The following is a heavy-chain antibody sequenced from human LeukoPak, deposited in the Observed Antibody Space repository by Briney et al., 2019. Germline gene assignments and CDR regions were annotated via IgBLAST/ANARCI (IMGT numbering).Heavy chain of an antibody. Sequence: TGGSLRLSCAASGFSVSSTFMTWVRQAPGEGLEWVANIKQDGVEKSYVDSVKGRFTISRDNANNSIFLQMNSLRVEDTAIYYCVRDGGTDWYDPWGQGTLVSVSS. CDR1: GFSVSSTF. J-gene: IGHJ5*02. D-gene: IGHD3-16*01. V-gene: IGHV3-7*01. CDR2: IKQDGVEK. CDR3: VRDGGTDWYDP.